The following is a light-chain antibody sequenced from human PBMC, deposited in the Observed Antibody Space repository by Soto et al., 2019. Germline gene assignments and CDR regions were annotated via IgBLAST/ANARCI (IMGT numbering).Light chain of an antibody. J-gene: IGKJ2*01. Sequence: EIVLTQSPGTLSLSPGERATLSCRASQSVSSGYLAWYQQKPGQAPRLLIYAASSRATGIPDRFSGSGSGKDFTLTISRLEPDDFAVYYCQQYGSSPPRYTFGQGTKLEI. CDR2: AAS. CDR1: QSVSSGY. CDR3: QQYGSSPPRYT. V-gene: IGKV3-20*01.